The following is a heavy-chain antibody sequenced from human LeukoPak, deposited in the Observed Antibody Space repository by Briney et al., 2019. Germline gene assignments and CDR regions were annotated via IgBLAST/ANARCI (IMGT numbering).Heavy chain of an antibody. CDR1: GYSISSGYY. V-gene: IGHV4-38-2*02. Sequence: SETLSLTCTVSGYSISSGYYWGWIRQPPGKGLEWIGNIYHSGSTYYNPSLKSRVTISLDTSKNQFSLKLTSVTAADTAVYYCARLNKPGWFDPWGQGTLVTVSS. CDR3: ARLNKPGWFDP. J-gene: IGHJ5*02. D-gene: IGHD1-14*01. CDR2: IYHSGST.